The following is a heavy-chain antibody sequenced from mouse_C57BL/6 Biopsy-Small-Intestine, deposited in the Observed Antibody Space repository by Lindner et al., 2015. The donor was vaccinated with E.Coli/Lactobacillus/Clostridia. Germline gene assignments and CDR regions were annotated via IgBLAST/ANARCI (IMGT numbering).Heavy chain of an antibody. J-gene: IGHJ2*01. CDR3: ARGGVWFGELGLDFDY. D-gene: IGHD3-3*01. CDR2: INVRGGGT. CDR1: DNTFSSIY. Sequence: SVKVSCKASDNTFSSIYMNWVRQAPGQGLEWMGIINVRGGGTRYEPKFQGRLTLIRDTSTSTVYMELSSLSSEDTAVYYCARGGVWFGELGLDFDYWGQGT. V-gene: IGHV1-7*01.